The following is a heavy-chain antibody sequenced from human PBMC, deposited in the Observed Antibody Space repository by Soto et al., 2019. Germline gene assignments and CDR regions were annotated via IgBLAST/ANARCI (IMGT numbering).Heavy chain of an antibody. CDR1: RFAFTGHF. D-gene: IGHD1-26*01. CDR3: GQSGSFFRPSLGYFDY. CDR2: INPNSGGT. Sequence: ASVHVSFMATRFAFTGHFIHWLRQSPGQGLEWMGWINPNSGGTSYAQKFQGRVTMTRDKSITTAYMELSRLSSDDTAGYYCGQSGSFFRPSLGYFDYWGQGTLVTVSS. J-gene: IGHJ4*02. V-gene: IGHV1-2*02.